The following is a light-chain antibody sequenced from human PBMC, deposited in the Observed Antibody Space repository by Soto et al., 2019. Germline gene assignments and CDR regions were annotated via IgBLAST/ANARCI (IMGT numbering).Light chain of an antibody. CDR3: QQFNNYPRT. Sequence: AIPLTQSPSSLSAPVGDSVTSTCRASQGISSALAWYQQKPGKAPKLLIYDASSLESGVPSRFSGSGSGTDFTLTISSLQPEDFATYDCQQFNNYPRTFGQGTKVEIK. CDR1: QGISSA. V-gene: IGKV1D-13*01. CDR2: DAS. J-gene: IGKJ1*01.